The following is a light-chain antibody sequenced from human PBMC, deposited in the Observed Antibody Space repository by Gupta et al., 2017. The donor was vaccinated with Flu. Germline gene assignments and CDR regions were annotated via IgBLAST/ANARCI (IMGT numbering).Light chain of an antibody. V-gene: IGKV4-1*01. J-gene: IGKJ4*01. CDR2: WAS. Sequence: SLGERPTINCKSSQSVLYSSNNKNYLAWYQQQPGQPPKLLIYWASTRESGVPDRFSGSGSGTDFTLTISSLQAEDVAVYYCQQYYSTPLTFGGGTKVEIK. CDR1: QSVLYSSNNKNY. CDR3: QQYYSTPLT.